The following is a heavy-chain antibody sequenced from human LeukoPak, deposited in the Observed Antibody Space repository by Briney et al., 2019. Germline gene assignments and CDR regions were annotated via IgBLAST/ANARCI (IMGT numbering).Heavy chain of an antibody. J-gene: IGHJ5*02. CDR1: GYTFIGYY. CDR3: ARGRRIVVPAASQVDP. V-gene: IGHV1-2*02. Sequence: ASVKVSCKASGYTFIGYYMHWVRQAPGQGLEWMGWINPNSGGTNYAQKFQGRVTMTRDTSISTAYMELSRLRSDDTAVYYCARGRRIVVPAASQVDPWGQGTLVTVSS. D-gene: IGHD2-2*01. CDR2: INPNSGGT.